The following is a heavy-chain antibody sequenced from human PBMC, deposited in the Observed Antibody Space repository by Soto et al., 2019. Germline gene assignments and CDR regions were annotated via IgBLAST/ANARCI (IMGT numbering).Heavy chain of an antibody. CDR1: GGSLSSSAYS. CDR3: ARELLFYDSDGFSWDEASHI. J-gene: IGHJ3*02. Sequence: SETLSLTCAVSGGSLSSSAYSWSWIRQPPGKGLEWIGFIYQSGSTYYNPSLKSRVTMSLDRPKNQFSLKLSSVTAADTAVYYCARELLFYDSDGFSWDEASHIWGEGTMLTIS. CDR2: IYQSGST. D-gene: IGHD3-22*01. V-gene: IGHV4-30-2*01.